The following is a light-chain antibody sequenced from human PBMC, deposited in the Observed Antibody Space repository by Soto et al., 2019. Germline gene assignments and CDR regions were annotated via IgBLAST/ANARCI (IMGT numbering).Light chain of an antibody. CDR3: QQYDNFPRAIN. CDR2: DAS. V-gene: IGKV1-33*01. Sequence: DIQMTQSPSSLSASVGDRVTIACQASQDISNYLHWYQQKPGKAPKLLIYDASNLETGVPSRFSGSGSGTDFTFTISSLQPGDIETYDCQQYDNFPRAINFGQGTRLEIK. CDR1: QDISNY. J-gene: IGKJ5*01.